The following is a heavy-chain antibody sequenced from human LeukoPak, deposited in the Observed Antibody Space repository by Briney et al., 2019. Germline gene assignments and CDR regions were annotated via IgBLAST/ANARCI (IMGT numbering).Heavy chain of an antibody. CDR3: ATLGGYSGWYPTRHWFDP. CDR2: FDPEAGET. J-gene: IGHJ5*02. D-gene: IGHD6-19*01. CDR1: GYSLTELS. Sequence: ASVKVSCKVSGYSLTELSMHWVRQAPGKGLEWMGGFDPEAGETIYAQKFQGRVTMTEDTSTDTAYMELTSLRSEDTAVYYCATLGGYSGWYPTRHWFDPWGQGTLVTVSS. V-gene: IGHV1-24*01.